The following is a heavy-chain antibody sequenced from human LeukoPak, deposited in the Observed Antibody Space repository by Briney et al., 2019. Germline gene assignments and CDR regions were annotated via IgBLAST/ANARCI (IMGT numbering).Heavy chain of an antibody. CDR1: GGSISSYY. J-gene: IGHJ4*02. D-gene: IGHD1-26*01. Sequence: PSETLSLTCTVSGGSISSYYWSWIRQPPGKGLEWIGYIYYNGSTNYNPSLKSRVTISVDTSKNQFSLKLSSVTAADTAVYYCARGPAGGPYFDYWGQGTLVTVSS. CDR2: IYYNGST. V-gene: IGHV4-59*01. CDR3: ARGPAGGPYFDY.